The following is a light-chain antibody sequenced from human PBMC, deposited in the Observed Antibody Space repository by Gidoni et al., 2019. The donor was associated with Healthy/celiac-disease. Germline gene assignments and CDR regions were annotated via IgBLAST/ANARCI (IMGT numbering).Light chain of an antibody. CDR3: QRRNDWPRIT. CDR1: RCVNIY. J-gene: IGKJ4*01. V-gene: IGKV3-11*01. CDR2: DAS. Sequence: EIVLPQSPDTLSLSPGERATLSCRASRCVNIYLAWYQYKPGQAPRLLSYDASKRATGIPARFSGSGAATDFTLTISSLEPEDVGIYYCQRRNDWPRITFGGGTKLEI.